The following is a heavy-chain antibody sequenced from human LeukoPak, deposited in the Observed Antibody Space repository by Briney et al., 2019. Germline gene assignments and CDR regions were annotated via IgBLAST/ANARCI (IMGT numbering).Heavy chain of an antibody. D-gene: IGHD1-26*01. CDR2: ISGNSVTI. CDR3: AKILSGTYSFDL. V-gene: IGHV3-23*01. Sequence: GGSLRLSCTASGSTFSTYPMTWVRQAPGQGLEWVSAISGNSVTIYYADSVKDRFTISRDNSKNTLYLQMYSLRAEDTAVYYCAKILSGTYSFDLWGQGTLVTVSS. J-gene: IGHJ4*02. CDR1: GSTFSTYP.